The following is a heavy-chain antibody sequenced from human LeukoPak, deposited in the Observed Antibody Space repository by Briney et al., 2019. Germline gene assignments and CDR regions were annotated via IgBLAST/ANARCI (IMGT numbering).Heavy chain of an antibody. CDR3: ARGKYGSGSSRQSY. D-gene: IGHD3-10*01. Sequence: ASVKVSCKASGHTFTGYYMHWVRQAPGQGLEWMGWINPNSGGTNYAQKFQGRVTMTRDTSISTAYMELSRLRSDDTAVYYCARGKYGSGSSRQSYWGQGTLVTVSS. CDR1: GHTFTGYY. V-gene: IGHV1-2*02. J-gene: IGHJ4*02. CDR2: INPNSGGT.